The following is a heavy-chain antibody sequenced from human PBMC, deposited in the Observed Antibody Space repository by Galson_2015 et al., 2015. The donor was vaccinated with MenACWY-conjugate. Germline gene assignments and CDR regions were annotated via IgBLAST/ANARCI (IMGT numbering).Heavy chain of an antibody. CDR3: AEGRLGY. CDR1: GFTVSSHY. D-gene: IGHD5-12*01. Sequence: SLRLSCAASGFTVSSHYMSWVRQAPGKGLEWVSIIQSGGGTYYVDSVKGRFTISRDNSKNTLYLQMNSLRAEDTAVYYCAEGRLGYWGQGTLVTVSS. CDR2: IQSGGGT. V-gene: IGHV3-66*02. J-gene: IGHJ4*02.